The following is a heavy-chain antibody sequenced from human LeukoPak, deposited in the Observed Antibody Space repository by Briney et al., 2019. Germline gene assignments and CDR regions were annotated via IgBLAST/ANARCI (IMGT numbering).Heavy chain of an antibody. D-gene: IGHD3-10*01. CDR2: INHSGST. V-gene: IGHV4-34*01. Sequence: PSETLSLTCAVYGGSFSGYYWSWIRQPPGKGLEWIGEINHSGSTNYNPSLKSRVTTSVDTSKNQFSLKLSSVTAADTAVYYCARGRKLWLRYYFDYWGQGTLVTVSS. CDR1: GGSFSGYY. CDR3: ARGRKLWLRYYFDY. J-gene: IGHJ4*02.